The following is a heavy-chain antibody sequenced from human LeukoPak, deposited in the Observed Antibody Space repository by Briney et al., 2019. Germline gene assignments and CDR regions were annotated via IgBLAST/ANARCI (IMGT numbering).Heavy chain of an antibody. J-gene: IGHJ1*01. CDR1: GYTLTELS. V-gene: IGHV1-24*01. CDR3: ATATYYYDRSNYRYRAEYFQH. Sequence: PRASVKVSCKVSGYTLTELSMHWVRQAPGKGLEWMGGFDPEDGETIYAQKFQGRVTMTEDTSTDTAYMELSSLRSEDTAVYYCATATYYYDRSNYRYRAEYFQHWGQGTLVTVSS. CDR2: FDPEDGET. D-gene: IGHD3-22*01.